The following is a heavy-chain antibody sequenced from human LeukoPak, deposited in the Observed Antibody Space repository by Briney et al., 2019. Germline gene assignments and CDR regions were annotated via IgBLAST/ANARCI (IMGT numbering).Heavy chain of an antibody. CDR1: GFTFSSYA. CDR3: AKGKISSATRYYFDY. V-gene: IGHV3-23*01. CDR2: ISGSGGST. J-gene: IGHJ4*02. Sequence: PGGSLRLSCAASGFTFSSYAMSWVRQAPGKGLEWASAISGSGGSTYYADSVKGRFTISRDNSKNALYLQMNSLRAEDTAVYYCAKGKISSATRYYFDYWGQGTLVTVSS. D-gene: IGHD5-24*01.